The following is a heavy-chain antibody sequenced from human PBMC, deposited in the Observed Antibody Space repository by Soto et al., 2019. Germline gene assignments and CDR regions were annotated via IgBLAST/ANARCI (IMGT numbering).Heavy chain of an antibody. CDR1: GFTFSNAW. Sequence: GGSLRLSCTASGFTFSNAWMSWVRQAPGKGLEWVGRIKSKTDGETTEYAAPVKGRFIISRDDSKNTLSLQMNSLKTEDSGIYYCAKDYDILTGPRAFDIWGQGTMVTVSS. J-gene: IGHJ3*02. CDR2: IKSKTDGETT. CDR3: AKDYDILTGPRAFDI. D-gene: IGHD3-9*01. V-gene: IGHV3-15*01.